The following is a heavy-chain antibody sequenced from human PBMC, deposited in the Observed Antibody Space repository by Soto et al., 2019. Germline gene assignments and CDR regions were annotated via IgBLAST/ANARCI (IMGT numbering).Heavy chain of an antibody. CDR2: SYYNGDT. V-gene: IGHV4-61*01. D-gene: IGHD3-3*01. J-gene: IGHJ5*01. CDR1: GDSVTSTSYY. CDR3: AREGGVLRLSNWFDS. Sequence: SETLSLTCTVSGDSVTSTSYYWSWVRQSPGKGLEWIGYSYYNGDTNYNPSLKSRVTISVDTSKNQFSLKLTSVTAADTGVYYCAREGGVLRLSNWFDSWGQGIQVTVSS.